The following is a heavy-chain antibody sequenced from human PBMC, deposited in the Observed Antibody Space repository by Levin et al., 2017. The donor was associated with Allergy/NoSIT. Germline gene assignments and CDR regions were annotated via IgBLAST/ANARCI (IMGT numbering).Heavy chain of an antibody. CDR1: GFTFSSYA. CDR2: ISYDGSNK. CDR3: ASQAVELGGYCSSTSCYDNWFDP. V-gene: IGHV3-30*04. J-gene: IGHJ5*02. Sequence: LGESLKISCAASGFTFSSYAMHWVRQAPGKGLEWVAVISYDGSNKYYADSVKGRFTISRDNSKNTLYLQMNSLRAEDTAVYYCASQAVELGGYCSSTSCYDNWFDPWGQGTLVTVSS. D-gene: IGHD2-2*01.